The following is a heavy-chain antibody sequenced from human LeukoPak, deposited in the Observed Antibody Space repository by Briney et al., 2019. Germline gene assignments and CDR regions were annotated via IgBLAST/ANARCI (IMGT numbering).Heavy chain of an antibody. CDR3: ARENLAYCGGDCYWGAFDI. CDR1: GFTFSSYA. V-gene: IGHV3-30-3*01. Sequence: GGSLRLSCAASGFTFSSYAMHWVRQAPGKGLEWVAVISYDGSNKYYADSVKGRFTISRDNAKNSLYLQMNSLRAEDTAVYYCARENLAYCGGDCYWGAFDIWGQGTMVTVSS. CDR2: ISYDGSNK. D-gene: IGHD2-21*02. J-gene: IGHJ3*02.